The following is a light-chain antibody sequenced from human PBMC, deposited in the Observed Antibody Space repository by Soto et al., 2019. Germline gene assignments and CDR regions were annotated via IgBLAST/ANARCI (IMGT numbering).Light chain of an antibody. Sequence: EIVLTQSPATLSLSPGNRATLSCRASESVSRYLAWYQQKPGQAPRLLIYDASSRAAGIPARFSGSGSGTDFTLTITSLEPEDFAVYDCQQRSDWPSTFGGGTKVEIK. V-gene: IGKV3-11*01. CDR3: QQRSDWPST. CDR2: DAS. J-gene: IGKJ4*01. CDR1: ESVSRY.